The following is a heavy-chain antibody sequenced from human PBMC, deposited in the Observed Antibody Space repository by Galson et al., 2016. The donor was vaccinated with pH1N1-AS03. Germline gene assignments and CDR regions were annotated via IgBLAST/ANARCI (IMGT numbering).Heavy chain of an antibody. CDR2: IKVDGSEK. V-gene: IGHV3-7*01. J-gene: IGHJ4*02. CDR1: GFTFSSYW. D-gene: IGHD3-22*01. Sequence: SLRLSCAASGFTFSSYWMSWVRQAPGKGLEWVANIKVDGSEKYYVDSVKGRFIISRDNTKNSLYLQVNSPRAEDTAVYYCARGNYYDVEPKEYYFDYWGQGTLVTVSS. CDR3: ARGNYYDVEPKEYYFDY.